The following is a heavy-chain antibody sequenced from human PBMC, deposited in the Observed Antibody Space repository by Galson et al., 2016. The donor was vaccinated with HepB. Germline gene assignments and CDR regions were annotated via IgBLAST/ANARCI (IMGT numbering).Heavy chain of an antibody. V-gene: IGHV3-43D*03. CDR1: GFTFDDYA. Sequence: SLRLSCAASGFTFDDYAMHWVRQAPGKGLEWVSPISWDSGSTYYADSVKGRFTISRDNSKNSLYLQMNSLRAEDTALYYCAKDIQRDSSSWYGGIYGMDVWGQGATVTVSS. D-gene: IGHD6-13*01. J-gene: IGHJ6*02. CDR2: ISWDSGST. CDR3: AKDIQRDSSSWYGGIYGMDV.